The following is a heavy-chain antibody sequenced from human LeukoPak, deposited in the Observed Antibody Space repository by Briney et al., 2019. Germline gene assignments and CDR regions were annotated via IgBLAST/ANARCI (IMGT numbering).Heavy chain of an antibody. CDR3: ARESTSGSYYNDH. D-gene: IGHD1-26*01. CDR1: GFTFSSYW. J-gene: IGHJ4*02. V-gene: IGHV3-53*01. CDR2: IYSGGST. Sequence: GGSLRLSCAASGFTFSSYWMHWVRQAPGKGLEWVSVIYSGGSTYYADSVKGRFTISRDNSKNTLYPQMNSLRAEDTAVYYCARESTSGSYYNDHWGQGTLVTVSS.